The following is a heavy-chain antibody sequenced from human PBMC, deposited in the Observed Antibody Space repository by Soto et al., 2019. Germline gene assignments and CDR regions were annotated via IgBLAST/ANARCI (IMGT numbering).Heavy chain of an antibody. J-gene: IGHJ5*02. CDR2: IYYSGST. V-gene: IGHV4-59*01. Sequence: SETLSLTWSVSGGSISRYYLIWIRPSPGKGLEWIGYIYYSGSTNYNPSLKSRVTISVDTSKNQFSLKLSSVTAADTAVYYCARDRAGIAAPGFDPWGQGTLVTGSA. CDR1: GGSISRYY. D-gene: IGHD6-13*01. CDR3: ARDRAGIAAPGFDP.